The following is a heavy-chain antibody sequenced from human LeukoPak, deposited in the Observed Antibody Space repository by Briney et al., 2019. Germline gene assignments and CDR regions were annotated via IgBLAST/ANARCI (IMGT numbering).Heavy chain of an antibody. D-gene: IGHD2-15*01. CDR2: ISAYNGNT. J-gene: IGHJ4*02. CDR1: GYTFTGYY. Sequence: ASVKVSCKASGYTFTGYYMHWVRQAPGQGLEWMGWISAYNGNTNYAQKLQGRVTMTTDTSTSTAYMELRSLRSDDTAVYYCARGLGYCSGGSCHTDYWGQGTLVTVSS. CDR3: ARGLGYCSGGSCHTDY. V-gene: IGHV1-18*04.